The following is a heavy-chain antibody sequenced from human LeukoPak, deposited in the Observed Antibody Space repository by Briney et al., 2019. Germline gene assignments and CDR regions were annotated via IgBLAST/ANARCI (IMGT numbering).Heavy chain of an antibody. CDR1: GGTFSSYA. V-gene: IGHV1-69*05. D-gene: IGHD4-17*01. J-gene: IGHJ5*02. CDR2: IIPIFSTA. CDR3: APTGGYGDYNWFDP. Sequence: SVKVSCKASGGTFSSYAISWVRQAPGQGLEWMGRIIPIFSTANYAQKFQGRVTITTDESTSTAYMELSSLRSEDTAVYYCAPTGGYGDYNWFDPWGQGTLVTVSS.